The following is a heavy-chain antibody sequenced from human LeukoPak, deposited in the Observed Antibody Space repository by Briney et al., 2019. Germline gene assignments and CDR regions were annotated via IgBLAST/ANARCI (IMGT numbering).Heavy chain of an antibody. Sequence: GGSLRLSCAASGFTFSSYSMNWVRQAPGKGLEWVSSISSSSSSYIYYADSVKCRFTISRDNAKNSLYLQMNSLRAEDTAVYYCARDALKYYYDSSGYFDYWGQGTLVTVSS. V-gene: IGHV3-21*01. CDR2: ISSSSSSYI. D-gene: IGHD3-22*01. J-gene: IGHJ4*02. CDR1: GFTFSSYS. CDR3: ARDALKYYYDSSGYFDY.